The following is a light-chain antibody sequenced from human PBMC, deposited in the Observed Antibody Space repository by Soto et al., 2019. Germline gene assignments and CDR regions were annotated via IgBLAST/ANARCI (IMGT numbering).Light chain of an antibody. CDR3: SSYTSSSTYVI. J-gene: IGLJ2*01. Sequence: ALTQPASVSGSPGQSITISCTGTSSDVGGYNYVSWYQQHPGKAPKLMIYDVSNRPSGVSNRFSGSKSGNTASLTISGLQAEDEADYYCSSYTSSSTYVIFGGGTKLTVL. V-gene: IGLV2-14*01. CDR2: DVS. CDR1: SSDVGGYNY.